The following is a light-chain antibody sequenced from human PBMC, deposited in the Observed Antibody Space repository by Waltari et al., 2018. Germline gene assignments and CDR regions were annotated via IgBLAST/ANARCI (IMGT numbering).Light chain of an antibody. CDR3: CSYAGSTTSSVV. Sequence: QSALTQPASVSGSPGQSITISCTGSSSDVGGYSLVSWYQQHPGKAPKLMIYAVTKRPSGVSHRFSGSKSGNTASLTISGLQTEDDADYYCCSYAGSTTSSVVFGTGTKVIVL. CDR1: SSDVGGYSL. J-gene: IGLJ1*01. V-gene: IGLV2-23*02. CDR2: AVT.